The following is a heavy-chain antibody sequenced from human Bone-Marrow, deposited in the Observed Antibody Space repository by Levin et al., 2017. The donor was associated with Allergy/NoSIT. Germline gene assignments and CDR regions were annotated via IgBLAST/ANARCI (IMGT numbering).Heavy chain of an antibody. J-gene: IGHJ4*02. CDR2: TYYRSKWYT. V-gene: IGHV6-1*01. CDR1: GDSVSTNSAA. D-gene: IGHD2-15*01. CDR3: ARGYCNDGICPSLF. Sequence: SQTLSLTCAIFGDSVSTNSAAWHWIRQSPSRGLEWLGRTYYRSKWYTDYAVSVKSRITINPDTSKNQFSLQLNSVTPEDTAVYYCARGYCNDGICPSLFWGQGTLVTVSS.